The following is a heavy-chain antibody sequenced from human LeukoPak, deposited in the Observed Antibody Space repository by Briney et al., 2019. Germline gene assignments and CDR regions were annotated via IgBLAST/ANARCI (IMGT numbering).Heavy chain of an antibody. J-gene: IGHJ5*02. V-gene: IGHV4-34*01. CDR3: ARRGSPYDFWSGYYLGWFDP. CDR1: GGSFSGYY. CDR2: INHSGST. D-gene: IGHD3-3*01. Sequence: SETLSLTCAVYGGSFSGYYWSWLRQPPGKGLEWIGEINHSGSTNYNPSLKSRVTISVDTSKNQFSLKLSSVTAADTAVYYCARRGSPYDFWSGYYLGWFDPWGQGTLVTVSS.